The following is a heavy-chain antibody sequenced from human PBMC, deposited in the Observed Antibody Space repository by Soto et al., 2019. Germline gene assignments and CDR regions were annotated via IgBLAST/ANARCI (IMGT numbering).Heavy chain of an antibody. D-gene: IGHD2-2*01. V-gene: IGHV3-23*01. J-gene: IGHJ3*02. CDR2: ISGSGGST. CDR1: GFTFSSYG. Sequence: GGSLRLSCAASGFTFSSYGMSWVRQAPGKGLEWVSAISGSGGSTYYADSVKGRFTISRDNSKNTLYLQMNSLRAEDTAVYYWAKADNYCSSTSCYFRGVNDAFDIWGQGTMVTVSS. CDR3: AKADNYCSSTSCYFRGVNDAFDI.